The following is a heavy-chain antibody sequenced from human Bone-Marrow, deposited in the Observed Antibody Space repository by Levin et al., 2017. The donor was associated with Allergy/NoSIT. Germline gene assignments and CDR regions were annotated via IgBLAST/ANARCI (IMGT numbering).Heavy chain of an antibody. V-gene: IGHV3-48*02. D-gene: IGHD2-2*01. CDR1: GFTFSSYS. J-gene: IGHJ4*02. CDR3: ARPDCSGTSCYYFFDS. Sequence: GGSLRLSCAASGFTFSSYSMNWVRQAPGRGLEWVSYFSRSSSTISYADSVKGRFTISRDNAKNSLYLQMNSLRDEDTAVYYCARPDCSGTSCYYFFDSWGQGTLVTVSS. CDR2: FSRSSSTI.